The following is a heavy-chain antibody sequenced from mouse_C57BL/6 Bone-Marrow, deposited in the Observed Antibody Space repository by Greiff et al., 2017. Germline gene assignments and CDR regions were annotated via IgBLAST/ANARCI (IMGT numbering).Heavy chain of an antibody. V-gene: IGHV5-6*01. CDR1: GFTFSSYG. J-gene: IGHJ4*01. CDR3: ARPMDY. CDR2: ISSGGSYT. Sequence: EVMLVESGGDLVKPGGSLKLSCAASGFTFSSYGMSWVRQTPDKRLEWVATISSGGSYTYYPDSVKGRFTISRANAKNTLYLQMSSLKSEDTAMYYCARPMDYWGQGTSDTVSS.